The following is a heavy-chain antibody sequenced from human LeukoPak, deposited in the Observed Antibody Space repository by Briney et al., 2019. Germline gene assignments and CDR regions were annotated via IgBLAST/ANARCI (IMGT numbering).Heavy chain of an antibody. CDR2: IKQDGSEK. V-gene: IGHV3-7*03. D-gene: IGHD2-2*01. CDR1: GFTFSSYW. CDR3: STVAPAGGYFDN. J-gene: IGHJ4*02. Sequence: GGSLRLSCAASGFTFSSYWMSWVRQAPGKGLEWVANIKQDGSEKYYVDSVKGRFTISRDNAKNSLYLQMDSLRAEDTAVYYCSTVAPAGGYFDNWGQGTLVTVSS.